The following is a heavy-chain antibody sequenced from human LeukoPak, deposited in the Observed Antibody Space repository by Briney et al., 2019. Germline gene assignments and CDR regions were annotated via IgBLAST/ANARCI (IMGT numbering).Heavy chain of an antibody. CDR3: ASGLIAAHDY. CDR2: IYTSGST. CDR1: GGSISSGSYY. J-gene: IGHJ4*02. D-gene: IGHD6-6*01. V-gene: IGHV4-61*02. Sequence: SETLSLTCTVSGGSISSGSYYWSWIRQPAGKGLEWIGRIYTSGSTNYNPSLKSRVTISVDTSKNQFSLKLSSVTAADTAVYYCASGLIAAHDYWGQGTLVTVSS.